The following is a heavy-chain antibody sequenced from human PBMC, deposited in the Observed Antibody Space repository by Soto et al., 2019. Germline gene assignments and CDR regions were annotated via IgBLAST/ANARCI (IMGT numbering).Heavy chain of an antibody. CDR2: IIPYYNTL. D-gene: IGHD6-13*01. CDR1: EGTFNSYA. Sequence: QAQVVQSGAEERKPGSSVRLSCKASEGTFNSYAIAWVRQAPGQGLEWMGGIIPYYNTLNYAQKFQDRVTITADDSTNTVYMELSSLRSDDTAVYFCASGASRWYPYFFGSWAQGTLVTVSA. J-gene: IGHJ4*02. CDR3: ASGASRWYPYFFGS. V-gene: IGHV1-69*01.